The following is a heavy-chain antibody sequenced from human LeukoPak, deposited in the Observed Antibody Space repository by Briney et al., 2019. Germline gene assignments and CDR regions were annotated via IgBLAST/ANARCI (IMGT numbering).Heavy chain of an antibody. Sequence: TSETLSLTCTVSGGSIISYYWSWIRQPPGKGLEWIGYIYYSGSTNYNPSLKSRVTISVDTSKNQFSLKLSSVTAADTAVYYCARHGTTGIVGANYYMDVWGKGTTVTVSS. CDR2: IYYSGST. CDR3: ARHGTTGIVGANYYMDV. CDR1: GGSIISYY. D-gene: IGHD1-1*01. V-gene: IGHV4-59*08. J-gene: IGHJ6*03.